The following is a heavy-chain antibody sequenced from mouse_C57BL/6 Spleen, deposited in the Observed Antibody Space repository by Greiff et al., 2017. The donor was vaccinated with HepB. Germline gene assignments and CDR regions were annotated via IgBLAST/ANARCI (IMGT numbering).Heavy chain of an antibody. Sequence: EVQRVESGGGLVKPGGSLKLSCAASGFTFSSYAMSWVRQTPEKRLEWVATISDGGSYTYYPDNVKGRFTISRDNAKNNLYLQMSHLKSEDTAMYYCARRDSNYWYFDVWGTGTTVTVSS. CDR1: GFTFSSYA. J-gene: IGHJ1*03. D-gene: IGHD2-5*01. V-gene: IGHV5-4*01. CDR3: ARRDSNYWYFDV. CDR2: ISDGGSYT.